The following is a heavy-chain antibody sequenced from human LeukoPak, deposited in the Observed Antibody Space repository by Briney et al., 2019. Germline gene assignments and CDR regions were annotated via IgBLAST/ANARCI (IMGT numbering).Heavy chain of an antibody. CDR3: AQGRIAVADHAFDI. CDR1: GGTFSSYA. CDR2: IIPIFGTA. J-gene: IGHJ3*02. Sequence: ASVTVSCKASGGTFSSYAISWVRQAPGQGLEWMGRIIPIFGTANYAQKFQGRVTITADKSMSTAYMELSSLRSEDTAVYYCAQGRIAVADHAFDIWGQGTMVTVSS. D-gene: IGHD6-19*01. V-gene: IGHV1-69*06.